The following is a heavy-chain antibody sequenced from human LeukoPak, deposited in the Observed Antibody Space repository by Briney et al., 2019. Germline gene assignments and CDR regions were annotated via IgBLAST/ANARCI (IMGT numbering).Heavy chain of an antibody. Sequence: SETLSLTCTVSGGSISGYYWGWIRQPLGKGLEWIAYIHYSGSSKYSPSLKSRVTTSVDMPKNHFSLKLSSVSAADTAVYYCARLGAGPTYYDFWSGYSSFYFDYWGQGTLVTVSS. J-gene: IGHJ4*02. V-gene: IGHV4-59*08. CDR2: IHYSGSS. D-gene: IGHD3-3*01. CDR3: ARLGAGPTYYDFWSGYSSFYFDY. CDR1: GGSISGYY.